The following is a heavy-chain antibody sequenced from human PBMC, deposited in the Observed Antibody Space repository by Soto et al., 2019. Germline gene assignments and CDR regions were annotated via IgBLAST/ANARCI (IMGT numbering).Heavy chain of an antibody. J-gene: IGHJ6*02. CDR3: AGYYYGSGSYTHGMDV. D-gene: IGHD3-10*01. Sequence: QVQLVQSGAEVKKPGASVKVSCKASGYTFTSYGTSWVRQAPGQGLEWMGWISAYNGNTNYAQKLQGRVTMTTDTSTSTAYMELRSLRSDDTAVYYCAGYYYGSGSYTHGMDVWGQGTTVTVSS. V-gene: IGHV1-18*01. CDR2: ISAYNGNT. CDR1: GYTFTSYG.